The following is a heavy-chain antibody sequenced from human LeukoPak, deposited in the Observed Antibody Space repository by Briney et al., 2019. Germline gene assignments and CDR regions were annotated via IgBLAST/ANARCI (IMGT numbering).Heavy chain of an antibody. CDR3: ARGDPYGDSFDY. Sequence: PSETLSLTCTVSGYSISSGYYWGWIRQPPGEGLEWIGSIYHSGSTYYNPSLKSRVTISVDTSKNQFSLKLSSVTAADTAVYYCARGDPYGDSFDYWGQGTLVTVSS. CDR2: IYHSGST. D-gene: IGHD4-17*01. CDR1: GYSISSGYY. V-gene: IGHV4-38-2*02. J-gene: IGHJ4*02.